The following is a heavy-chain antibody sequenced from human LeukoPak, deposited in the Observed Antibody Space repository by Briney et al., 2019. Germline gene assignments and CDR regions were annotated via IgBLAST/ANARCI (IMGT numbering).Heavy chain of an antibody. CDR2: IYYSGST. V-gene: IGHV4-39*01. D-gene: IGHD2-15*01. CDR1: GGAISSSSNY. CDR3: EVSGGFDY. Sequence: PSETLSPTCTLSGGAISSSSNYWGWIRHPPGKGLEWIGCIYYSGSTYYNPSLKSRVTISVDTSKNQFSLKLSSVTAADTAVYYCEVSGGFDYWGQGTLVTVSS. J-gene: IGHJ4*02.